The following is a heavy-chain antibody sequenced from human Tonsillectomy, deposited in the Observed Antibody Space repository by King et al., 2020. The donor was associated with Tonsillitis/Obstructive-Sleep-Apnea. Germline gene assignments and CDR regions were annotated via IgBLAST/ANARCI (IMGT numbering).Heavy chain of an antibody. V-gene: IGHV3-74*01. J-gene: IGHJ4*02. CDR2: INSDENST. CDR1: GFSFRSYW. Sequence: VQLVESGGGLVQPGVSLRLSCAASGFSFRSYWMHWVRQTPVKGLVWVSRINSDENSTNYADSVKGRFTVSRDNAKNTLYLQMNSLGAEDTAVYYCVRDLGKLVRALDYWGQGTLVTVSS. CDR3: VRDLGKLVRALDY. D-gene: IGHD6-6*01.